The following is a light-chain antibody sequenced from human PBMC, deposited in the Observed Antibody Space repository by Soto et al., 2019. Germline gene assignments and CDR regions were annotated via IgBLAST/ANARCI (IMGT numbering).Light chain of an antibody. V-gene: IGLV2-8*01. CDR2: DVI. CDR1: SSDVGGYDH. CDR3: SSYAGSNSLI. J-gene: IGLJ1*01. Sequence: QSVLTQPPSASGALGQSVTISCTGTSSDVGGYDHVSWYQQHPGKAPKLLIYDVIHRPSGVPDRFSGSKSGNTASLTVSGLQDDDEVDYYCSSYAGSNSLIFGTGTKLTVL.